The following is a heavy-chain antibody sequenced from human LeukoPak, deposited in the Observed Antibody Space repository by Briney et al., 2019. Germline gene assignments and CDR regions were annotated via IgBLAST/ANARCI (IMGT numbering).Heavy chain of an antibody. D-gene: IGHD5/OR15-5a*01. CDR3: ARQGAQSTMFMDV. CDR2: MYYTGST. Sequence: ETQALLHTVCGGSSYISSEDWGWIRQSPGKGLEWIASMYYTGSTYYNPPLKSRVSISVDTSRNHFSLKLTSVTAADTAVYYYARQGAQSTMFMDVWGQGSLVTVSS. CDR1: GGSSYISSED. J-gene: IGHJ6*02. V-gene: IGHV4-39*01.